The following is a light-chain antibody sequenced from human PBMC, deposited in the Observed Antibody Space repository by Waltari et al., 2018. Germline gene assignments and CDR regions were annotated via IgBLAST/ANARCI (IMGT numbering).Light chain of an antibody. V-gene: IGLV2-14*03. CDR3: SSYTTSATWV. CDR1: NSDVGAYQY. Sequence: QSALTQPASVSGSPGQSITISCTGTNSDVGAYQYVSWYQQNPGKAPKLINFDVSRRPSGVSYRFSGSKSGSTASLTISGLQAGDEADYYCSSYTTSATWVFGGGTRVAVL. J-gene: IGLJ3*02. CDR2: DVS.